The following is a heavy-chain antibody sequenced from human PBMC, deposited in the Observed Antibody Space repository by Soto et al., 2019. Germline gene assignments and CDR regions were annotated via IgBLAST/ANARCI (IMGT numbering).Heavy chain of an antibody. CDR2: IYYSGST. CDR3: AREGIAAAGRFDP. Sequence: PSETLSLTCTVSGGSISSSSYYWGWIRQPPGKGLEWIGGIYYSGSTYYNPSLKSRVTISVDTSKNQFSLKLSSVTAADTAVYYCAREGIAAAGRFDPWGQGALVTVS. CDR1: GGSISSSSYY. J-gene: IGHJ5*02. V-gene: IGHV4-39*07. D-gene: IGHD6-13*01.